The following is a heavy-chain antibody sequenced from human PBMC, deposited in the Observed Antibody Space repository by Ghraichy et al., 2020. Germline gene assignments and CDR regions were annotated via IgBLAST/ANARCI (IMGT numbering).Heavy chain of an antibody. Sequence: SETLSLTCAVYGWSFSGYYWSWIRQPPGKGLEWIGEINHSGSTNYNPSLKSRVTISVDTSKNQSSLKLSSVTAADTAVYYCARAPAEGVIVVGDFDYWGQGSLVTVSS. CDR1: GWSFSGYY. D-gene: IGHD3-22*01. CDR3: ARAPAEGVIVVGDFDY. J-gene: IGHJ4*02. CDR2: INHSGST. V-gene: IGHV4-34*01.